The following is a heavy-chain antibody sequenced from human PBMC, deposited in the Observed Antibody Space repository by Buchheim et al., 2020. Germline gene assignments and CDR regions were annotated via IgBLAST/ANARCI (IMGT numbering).Heavy chain of an antibody. Sequence: QVHLVDSGGGVVQPGRSLRLSCAASGFTFSSYGMHWVRQAPGKGLEWVAVISYDGSNEYYADSVKGRFTISRDDAKNSLHLQMNSLRDEDTAVYYCVAWIRDVDQPWGQGTL. J-gene: IGHJ1*01. CDR3: VAWIRDVDQP. CDR1: GFTFSSYG. V-gene: IGHV3-30*03. CDR2: ISYDGSNE. D-gene: IGHD5-12*01.